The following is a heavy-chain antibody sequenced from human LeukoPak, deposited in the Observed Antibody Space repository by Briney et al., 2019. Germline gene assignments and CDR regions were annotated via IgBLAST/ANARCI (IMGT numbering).Heavy chain of an antibody. D-gene: IGHD3-10*01. Sequence: SETLSLTCTVSGASISSYYWSWIRQPPGKGLEWIGYISYSGSTNYNPSLKSRVTISADTSKNPVSLTLSSVTAADTAVYYCARHPELYFFDYWGQGTLVTVSS. J-gene: IGHJ4*02. CDR3: ARHPELYFFDY. CDR1: GASISSYY. CDR2: ISYSGST. V-gene: IGHV4-59*08.